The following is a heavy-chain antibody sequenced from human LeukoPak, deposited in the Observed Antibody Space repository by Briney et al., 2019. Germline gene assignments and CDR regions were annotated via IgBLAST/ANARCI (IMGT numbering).Heavy chain of an antibody. CDR3: ARTYYYDSSGPYY. CDR1: GGSISSYY. V-gene: IGHV4-39*07. CDR2: IYYRGST. D-gene: IGHD3-22*01. Sequence: PSETLSLTCTVSGGSISSYYWGCIRQPPGKGLEWIGSIYYRGSTLYNPSLKSRVAISVDPSKNQFSLKLSSVTAADTAVYYCARTYYYDSSGPYYWGQGTLVTVSS. J-gene: IGHJ4*02.